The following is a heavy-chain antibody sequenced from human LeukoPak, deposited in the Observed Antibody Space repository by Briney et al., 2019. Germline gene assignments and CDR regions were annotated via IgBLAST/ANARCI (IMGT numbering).Heavy chain of an antibody. CDR3: AREAGSSGWYGNDAFDI. CDR2: IYYSGST. D-gene: IGHD6-19*01. J-gene: IGHJ3*02. V-gene: IGHV4-30-4*08. Sequence: PSETLSLTCTVSGGSISSGDYYWSWIRQPPGKGLEWIGYIYYSGSTYYNPSLKSRVTISVDTSKNQCSLKLSSVAAADTAVYYCAREAGSSGWYGNDAFDIWGQGTMVTVSS. CDR1: GGSISSGDYY.